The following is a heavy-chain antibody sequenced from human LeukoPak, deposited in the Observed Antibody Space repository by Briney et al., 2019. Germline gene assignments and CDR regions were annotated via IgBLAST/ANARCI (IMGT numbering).Heavy chain of an antibody. J-gene: IGHJ4*02. Sequence: SVKVSCKASGGTFSSYAIGWVRQAPGQGLEWMGGIIPIFGTANYAQKFQGRVTITADESTSTAYMELSSLRSEDTAVYYCARLPYDSSGYLDYWGQGTLVTVSS. CDR3: ARLPYDSSGYLDY. V-gene: IGHV1-69*13. D-gene: IGHD3-22*01. CDR2: IIPIFGTA. CDR1: GGTFSSYA.